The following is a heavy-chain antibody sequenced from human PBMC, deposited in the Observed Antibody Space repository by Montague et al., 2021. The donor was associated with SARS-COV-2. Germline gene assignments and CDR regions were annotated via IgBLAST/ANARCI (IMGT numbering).Heavy chain of an antibody. D-gene: IGHD1-14*01. Sequence: CAISGDSVSSNIAALNWIRQSPSRGLEWLGRTYYRSKWYNDYAVSVRGRITISPDTSKNQFSLQLNSVTPEDTAVYYCTQERGPGRTTWHYFDYWGQGTPVTGSS. CDR1: GDSVSSNIAA. V-gene: IGHV6-1*01. CDR3: TQERGPGRTTWHYFDY. CDR2: TYYRSKWYN. J-gene: IGHJ4*02.